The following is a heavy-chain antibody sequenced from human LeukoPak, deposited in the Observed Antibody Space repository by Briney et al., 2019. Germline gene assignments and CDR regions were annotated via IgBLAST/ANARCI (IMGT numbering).Heavy chain of an antibody. V-gene: IGHV4-34*01. CDR2: INHSGST. CDR3: ATGGDSTPYYFDY. J-gene: IGHJ4*02. CDR1: GGSFSGYY. Sequence: SETLSLTCAVYGGSFSGYYWSWIRQPPRKGLEWIGEINHSGSTNYNPSLKSRVTISVDTSKNQFSLKLSSVTAADTAVYYCATGGDSTPYYFDYWGQGTLVTVSS.